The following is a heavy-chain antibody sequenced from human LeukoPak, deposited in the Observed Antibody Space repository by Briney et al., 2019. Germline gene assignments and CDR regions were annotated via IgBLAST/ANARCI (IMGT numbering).Heavy chain of an antibody. D-gene: IGHD2-15*01. CDR3: AKCSGSSCFASGAFDY. CDR2: ISGSGDAT. CDR1: GFTFRSYA. V-gene: IGHV3-23*01. Sequence: PGGSLRLSCAASGFTFRSYAMTWVRQAPGKGLEWVSGISGSGDATWYADSVKGRFTTSRDNSKNTVNLQMNSLRPEDTAVYYCAKCSGSSCFASGAFDYWGQGTLVTVSS. J-gene: IGHJ4*02.